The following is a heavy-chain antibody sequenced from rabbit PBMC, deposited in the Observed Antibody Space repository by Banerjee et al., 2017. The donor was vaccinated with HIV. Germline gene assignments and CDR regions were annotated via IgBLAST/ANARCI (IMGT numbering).Heavy chain of an antibody. D-gene: IGHD1-1*01. Sequence: QSLAESGGDLVKPGASLTLTCTASGLDFSSSYWICWVRQAPGKGLEWIACINTSSGSTDYASWVNGRFTISLDNAQNTVSLQMTSLTAADTATYFCARAVGYASSSGYPYYFNLWGQGTLVTVS. CDR1: GLDFSSSYW. CDR2: INTSSGST. J-gene: IGHJ4*01. V-gene: IGHV1S40*01. CDR3: ARAVGYASSSGYPYYFNL.